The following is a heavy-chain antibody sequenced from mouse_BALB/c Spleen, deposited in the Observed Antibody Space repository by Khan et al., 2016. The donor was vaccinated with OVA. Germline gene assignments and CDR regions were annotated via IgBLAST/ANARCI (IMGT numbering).Heavy chain of an antibody. D-gene: IGHD2-10*01. CDR3: ARQPYYHYNIMDY. CDR1: GFPLPNYG. CDR2: IWSDGST. Sequence: VQLQESGPGLVAPSQSLSITCTISGFPLPNYGVHWVRQPPGKGLDWLVVIWSDGSTTYNSTLTSRLTISKDKPESQVFLKMNSLQTDDTAMYFCARQPYYHYNIMDYWGQGTSVTVSS. J-gene: IGHJ4*01. V-gene: IGHV2-6-1*01.